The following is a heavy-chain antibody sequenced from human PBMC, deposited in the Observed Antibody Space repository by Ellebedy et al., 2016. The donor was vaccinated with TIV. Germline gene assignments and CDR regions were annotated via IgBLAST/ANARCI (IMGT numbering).Heavy chain of an antibody. Sequence: GESLKISCAASGFTFSDHYMSWIRQAPGKGLEWVSYISGSSSYTNYADSVKGRFTISRDNAKNSLFLQMNSLRAEDTAVYFCARDYYGSGSYQDYWGQGTLVTVSS. CDR2: ISGSSSYT. CDR3: ARDYYGSGSYQDY. V-gene: IGHV3-11*06. J-gene: IGHJ4*02. CDR1: GFTFSDHY. D-gene: IGHD3-10*01.